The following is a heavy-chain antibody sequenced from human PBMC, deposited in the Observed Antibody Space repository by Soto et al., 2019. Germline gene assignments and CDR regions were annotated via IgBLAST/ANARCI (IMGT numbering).Heavy chain of an antibody. Sequence: PGGSLRLSCEASGFTFSDYYMSWIRQAPGKGLEYVSYIVSSSAYTNYADSVKGRFTISRDNAKNSLYLEVNSLRAEDTAVYYCARLRAAGWYMGGYLDYWGQGXPVTVSS. D-gene: IGHD6-19*01. CDR3: ARLRAAGWYMGGYLDY. J-gene: IGHJ4*02. V-gene: IGHV3-11*06. CDR1: GFTFSDYY. CDR2: IVSSSAYT.